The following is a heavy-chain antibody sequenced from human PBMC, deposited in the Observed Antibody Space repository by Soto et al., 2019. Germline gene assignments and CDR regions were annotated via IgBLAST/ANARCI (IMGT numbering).Heavy chain of an antibody. J-gene: IGHJ6*02. CDR1: GYTFTSYG. CDR2: ISAYNGNT. CDR3: ASNYLYYYGSGNTNYYGMDV. D-gene: IGHD3-10*01. Sequence: QVQLVQSGAEVKKPGASVKVSCKASGYTFTSYGISWVRQAPGQGLEWMGWISAYNGNTNYAQKLQDRVTMTTDTSTSTAYMELRSLRSDDTAVYYCASNYLYYYGSGNTNYYGMDVWGQGTTVTVSS. V-gene: IGHV1-18*01.